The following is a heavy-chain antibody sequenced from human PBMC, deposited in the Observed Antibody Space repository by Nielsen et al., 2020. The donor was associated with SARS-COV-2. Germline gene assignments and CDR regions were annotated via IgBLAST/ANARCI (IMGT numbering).Heavy chain of an antibody. D-gene: IGHD3-10*01. Sequence: WIRQPPGKGLEWVSSISSSSSYIYYADSVKGRFTISRDNAKNSLYLQMNSLRAEDTAVYYCAKFADLFWFGEASPFDYWGQGTLVTVSS. V-gene: IGHV3-21*01. J-gene: IGHJ4*02. CDR2: ISSSSSYI. CDR3: AKFADLFWFGEASPFDY.